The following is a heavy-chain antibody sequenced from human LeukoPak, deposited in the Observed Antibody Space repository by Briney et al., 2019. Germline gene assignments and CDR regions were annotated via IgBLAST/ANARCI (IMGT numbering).Heavy chain of an antibody. CDR3: ARDRDSGWDNYYYGMDV. Sequence: ASVTVSFKASGGTFSSYAISWVRQAPGQGLEWMGRIIPILGIANYAQKFQGRVTITADKSTSTAYMELSSLRSEDTAVYYCARDRDSGWDNYYYGMDVWGQGTTVTVSS. CDR2: IIPILGIA. D-gene: IGHD6-19*01. CDR1: GGTFSSYA. J-gene: IGHJ6*02. V-gene: IGHV1-69*04.